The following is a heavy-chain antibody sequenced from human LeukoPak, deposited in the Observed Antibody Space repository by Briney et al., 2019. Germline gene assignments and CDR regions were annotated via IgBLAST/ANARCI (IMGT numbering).Heavy chain of an antibody. Sequence: PSETLSLTCTVSGGSISSYYWSWIRQPPGKGLEWIGYIYYSGSTNYNPSLKSRVTISVDTSKNQFSLKLSSVTAADTAVHYCARATGYSSSWPAYFDYWGQGTLVTVSS. CDR1: GGSISSYY. CDR3: ARATGYSSSWPAYFDY. D-gene: IGHD6-13*01. J-gene: IGHJ4*02. CDR2: IYYSGST. V-gene: IGHV4-59*01.